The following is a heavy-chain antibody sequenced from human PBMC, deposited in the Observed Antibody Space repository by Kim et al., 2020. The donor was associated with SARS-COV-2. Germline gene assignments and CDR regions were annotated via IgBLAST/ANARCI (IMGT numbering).Heavy chain of an antibody. Sequence: SVQGRFTISRYNAKNTLYLQMNSLRPEDAAVYYCARAGDYDISGYYGFFHHWRQGALVTVSS. J-gene: IGHJ1*01. V-gene: IGHV3-74*01. D-gene: IGHD3-22*01. CDR3: ARAGDYDISGYYGFFHH.